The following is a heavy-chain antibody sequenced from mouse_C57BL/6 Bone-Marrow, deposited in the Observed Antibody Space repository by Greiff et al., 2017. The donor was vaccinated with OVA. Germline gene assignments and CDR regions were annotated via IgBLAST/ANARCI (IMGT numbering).Heavy chain of an antibody. J-gene: IGHJ2*01. D-gene: IGHD1-1*01. V-gene: IGHV2-2*01. CDR3: DRDYYDSSYRCDY. Sequence: QVQLQQSGPGLVQPSQSLSITCTVSGFSLTSYGVHWVRQSPGKGLEWLGVIWSGGSTDYNAAFISRLSISKDNAKSQIFFKMNSLKAGDTDIYFYDRDYYDSSYRCDYGGRGTTPTLTS. CDR1: GFSLTSYG. CDR2: IWSGGST.